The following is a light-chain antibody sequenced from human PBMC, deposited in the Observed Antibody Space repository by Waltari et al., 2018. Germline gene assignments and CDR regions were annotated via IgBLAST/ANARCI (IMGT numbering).Light chain of an antibody. Sequence: QLTQSPSSLSASVGDPVPLTCRASQDISSYFAWYQQKPEKAPKILISAAFTLQSGVPPRFSGSGSGADFTLTISSLQPEDFATYYCQQFKTYPLTFGQGTRLEIK. CDR2: AAF. CDR1: QDISSY. V-gene: IGKV1-9*01. J-gene: IGKJ5*01. CDR3: QQFKTYPLT.